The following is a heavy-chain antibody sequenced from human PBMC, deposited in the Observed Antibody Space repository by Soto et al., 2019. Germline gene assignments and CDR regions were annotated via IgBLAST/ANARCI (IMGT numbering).Heavy chain of an antibody. CDR3: ARSWGDYGDYFDP. CDR1: GGTFSSYT. Sequence: SVKVSCKASGGTFSSYTISWVRQAPGQGLEWMGRIIPILGIANYAQKFQGRVTITADKSTSTAYMELSSLRSEDTAVYYCARSWGDYGDYFDPWGQGTLVTLAS. V-gene: IGHV1-69*02. D-gene: IGHD4-17*01. J-gene: IGHJ5*02. CDR2: IIPILGIA.